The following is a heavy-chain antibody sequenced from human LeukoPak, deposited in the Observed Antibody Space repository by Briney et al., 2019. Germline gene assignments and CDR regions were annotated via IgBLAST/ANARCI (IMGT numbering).Heavy chain of an antibody. Sequence: PSQTLSLTCAVSGGPISSGAYSWSWIRQPPGRRLEWIGNIYYSGSTYYNPSLKSRVTISVDTSKNQFSLKLSSVTAADTAVYYCAKSSVLVNYRYYLDVWGKGTTVTVSS. V-gene: IGHV4-30-4*07. J-gene: IGHJ6*03. D-gene: IGHD3-22*01. CDR1: GGPISSGAYS. CDR3: AKSSVLVNYRYYLDV. CDR2: IYYSGST.